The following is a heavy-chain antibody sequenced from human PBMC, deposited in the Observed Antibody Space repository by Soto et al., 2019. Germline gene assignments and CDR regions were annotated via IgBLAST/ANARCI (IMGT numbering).Heavy chain of an antibody. Sequence: GGSLRLSCAASGFTFSAFYMDWVRQAPGKGLEWVGRSRDKAAGYTTEYAPSVKDRFTISRDDSKTSLYLQMDSLKIEDTAVYYCGGDVSTTLTRYHFDWGQGSPVTVSS. V-gene: IGHV3-72*01. CDR1: GFTFSAFY. CDR2: SRDKAAGYTT. D-gene: IGHD4-17*01. CDR3: GGDVSTTLTRYHFD. J-gene: IGHJ4*02.